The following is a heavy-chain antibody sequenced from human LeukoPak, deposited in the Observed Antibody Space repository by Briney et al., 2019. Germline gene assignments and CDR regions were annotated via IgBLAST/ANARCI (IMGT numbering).Heavy chain of an antibody. Sequence: GGSLRLSCAASGFSVSNNHMSWVRQAPGKGPEWVSTIYSGGSTYYADYVKGRFTISRDNAKNTLYLQMNSLRAEDTAVYYCARDPDYYGSGSGGIEYWGQGTLVTVSS. V-gene: IGHV3-53*01. CDR3: ARDPDYYGSGSGGIEY. J-gene: IGHJ4*02. CDR1: GFSVSNNH. D-gene: IGHD3-10*01. CDR2: IYSGGST.